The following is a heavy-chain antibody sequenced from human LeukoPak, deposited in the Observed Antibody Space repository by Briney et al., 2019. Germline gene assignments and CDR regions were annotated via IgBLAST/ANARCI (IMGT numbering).Heavy chain of an antibody. V-gene: IGHV3-30*18. CDR2: ISYDGSNK. J-gene: IGHJ4*02. CDR1: GFTFSSYG. CDR3: AKDRGLAYSSGWFTFDY. D-gene: IGHD6-19*01. Sequence: GGSLRLSCAASGFTFSSYGMHWVRQAPGKGLEWVAVISYDGSNKYYADSVKGRFTISRDNSKNTLYLQMNSLRAEDTAVYYCAKDRGLAYSSGWFTFDYWGQGTLVTVSS.